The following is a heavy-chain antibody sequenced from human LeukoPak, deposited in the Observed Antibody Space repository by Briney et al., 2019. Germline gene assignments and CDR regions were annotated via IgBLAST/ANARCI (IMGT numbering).Heavy chain of an antibody. J-gene: IGHJ6*03. Sequence: ASVKVSCKASGYTFTSYDINWVRQATGQGLEWMGWMNPNSGNTGYAQKFQGRVTITRNTSISTAYMELSSLRAEDTAVYYCARLFKSNYGYYYMDVWGKGTTVTVSS. CDR2: MNPNSGNT. CDR3: ARLFKSNYGYYYMDV. D-gene: IGHD3-3*01. CDR1: GYTFTSYD. V-gene: IGHV1-8*03.